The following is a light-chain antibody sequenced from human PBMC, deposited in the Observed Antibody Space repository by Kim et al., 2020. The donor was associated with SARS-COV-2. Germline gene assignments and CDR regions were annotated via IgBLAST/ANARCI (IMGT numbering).Light chain of an antibody. Sequence: LSASVGDRVTITCRASQSISGWLAWHQQKPGKAPKVLIYEASSLESGVSSRFTGSGSGTEFTLTISSLQPDDFATYYCQQYNTDSWTFGQGTNVDIK. CDR2: EAS. V-gene: IGKV1-5*03. J-gene: IGKJ1*01. CDR1: QSISGW. CDR3: QQYNTDSWT.